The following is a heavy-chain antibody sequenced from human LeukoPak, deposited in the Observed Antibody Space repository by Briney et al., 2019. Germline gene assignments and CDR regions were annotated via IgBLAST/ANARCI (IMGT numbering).Heavy chain of an antibody. Sequence: SETLSLTCTVSGASISSSSYYWGWIRQPPGKGLEWMGSIYYRGSTNYNPSLKSRVTFSVDTSKNQFSLKLNSVTAADTAVYYCARGGDYGDLRYFDYWGQGTLVTVSS. CDR1: GASISSSSYY. J-gene: IGHJ4*02. D-gene: IGHD4-17*01. CDR3: ARGGDYGDLRYFDY. CDR2: IYYRGST. V-gene: IGHV4-39*07.